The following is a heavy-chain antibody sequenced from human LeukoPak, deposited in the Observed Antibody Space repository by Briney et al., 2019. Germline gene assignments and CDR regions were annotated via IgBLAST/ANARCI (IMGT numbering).Heavy chain of an antibody. D-gene: IGHD6-19*01. CDR1: GFTFSSSS. CDR3: AKGSGWYV. V-gene: IGHV3-23*01. J-gene: IGHJ4*02. Sequence: PGGSLRLSCAASGFTFSSSSMSWVRRAPGKGLEWVSIISGSGGSTDYADSVKGRFTISRDNSKNTLYLQINSLRAEDTAVYYCAKGSGWYVWGQGTLVTVSS. CDR2: ISGSGGST.